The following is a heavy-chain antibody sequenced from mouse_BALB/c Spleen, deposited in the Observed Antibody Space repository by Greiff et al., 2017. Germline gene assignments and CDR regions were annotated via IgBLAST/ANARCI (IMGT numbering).Heavy chain of an antibody. D-gene: IGHD2-3*01. CDR3: ARIDCYFYAMDY. CDR1: GYSITSCYS. Sequence: EVMLVESGPDLVKPSQSLSLSCTASGYSITSCYSWWLIRQVPENLLELVGYIHYSGSTNYTPSLKSRISITRDTSKNQFFLQLNTVTTEDTATYYCARIDCYFYAMDYWGQGTSVTVSS. CDR2: IHYSGST. J-gene: IGHJ4*01. V-gene: IGHV3-1*02.